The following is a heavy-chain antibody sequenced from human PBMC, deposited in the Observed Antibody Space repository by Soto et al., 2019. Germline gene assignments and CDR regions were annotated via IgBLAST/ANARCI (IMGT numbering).Heavy chain of an antibody. J-gene: IGHJ6*02. CDR2: IYSGGST. Sequence: EVQLVETGGGLIQPGGSLRLSCAASGFTVSSNYMSWVRQAPGKGLEWVSVIYSGGSTYYADSVKGRFTISRDNSKNTLYLQMNSLRAEDTAVYYCARDGPIVATIGNGMDVWGQGTTVTVSS. V-gene: IGHV3-53*02. CDR3: ARDGPIVATIGNGMDV. D-gene: IGHD5-12*01. CDR1: GFTVSSNY.